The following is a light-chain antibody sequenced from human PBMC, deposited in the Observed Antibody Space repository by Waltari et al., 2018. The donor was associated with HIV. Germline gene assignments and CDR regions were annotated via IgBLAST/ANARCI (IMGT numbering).Light chain of an antibody. J-gene: IGLJ3*02. CDR1: SSDVGSYNL. Sequence: QSALTQPASVSGSPGQSITISCTGTSSDVGSYNLVSWYQQHPGEAPKRMIYEVGKRPSGVSNRFSGSKSGNTASLTISGLQAEDEADYYCCSYAGSTTWVFGGGTRLTVL. CDR3: CSYAGSTTWV. CDR2: EVG. V-gene: IGLV2-23*02.